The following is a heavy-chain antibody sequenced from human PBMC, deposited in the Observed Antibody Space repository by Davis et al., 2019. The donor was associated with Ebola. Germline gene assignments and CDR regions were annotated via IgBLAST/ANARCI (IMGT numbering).Heavy chain of an antibody. CDR3: AKGFGGGGLLVPPSDY. D-gene: IGHD3-10*01. Sequence: GESLKISCVASGFTFGSYAMSWIRLVPGKGLEWVSTITSRYDTHSTDSVRGRFTISRDNSKNTLYLQMNSLRAEDTALYYCAKGFGGGGLLVPPSDYWGQGTLVTVSS. CDR2: ITSRYDT. V-gene: IGHV3-23*01. CDR1: GFTFGSYA. J-gene: IGHJ4*02.